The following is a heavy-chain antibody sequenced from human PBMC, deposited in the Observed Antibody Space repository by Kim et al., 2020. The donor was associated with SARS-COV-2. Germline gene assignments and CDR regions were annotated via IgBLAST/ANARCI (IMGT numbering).Heavy chain of an antibody. CDR3: TKRLQEPSTMTFFDS. V-gene: IGHV3-23*01. J-gene: IGHJ4*02. Sequence: GGSLRLSCAASGFTFSNYGMGWVRQVSGKGLEWVSIIVSSASNTYYADSVKGRFTISRDNSKNTLYLQMNSLRADDTAVYYCTKRLQEPSTMTFFDSWGQGALVTVSS. D-gene: IGHD3-22*01. CDR1: GFTFSNYG. CDR2: IVSSASNT.